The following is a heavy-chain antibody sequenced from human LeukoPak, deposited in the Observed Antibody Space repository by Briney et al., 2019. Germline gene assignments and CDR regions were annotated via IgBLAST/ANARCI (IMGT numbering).Heavy chain of an antibody. J-gene: IGHJ4*02. CDR3: TSGYSGSYYRDY. V-gene: IGHV3-73*01. Sequence: GGPLRLSCAASGFTFSGSAMHWVRQASGKGLEWVGRIRSKANSYATAYAASVKGRFTIPRDDSKNTAYLQMNSLKTEDTAVYYCTSGYSGSYYRDYWGQGTLVTVSS. CDR2: IRSKANSYAT. D-gene: IGHD1-26*01. CDR1: GFTFSGSA.